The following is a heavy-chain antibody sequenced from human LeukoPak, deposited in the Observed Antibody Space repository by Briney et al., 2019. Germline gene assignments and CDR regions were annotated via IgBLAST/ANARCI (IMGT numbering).Heavy chain of an antibody. CDR2: IYYSGST. V-gene: IGHV4-39*01. Sequence: SETLSLTCTVSGASFSSSTYYWGWIRQPPGKGLEWIGSIYYSGSTYYNPSLKSRVTMSVDTFKNQFSLKLSSVTAADTAVYYCERHAGGISATGTRPFDYWGQGTLVTVSS. CDR1: GASFSSSTYY. D-gene: IGHD6-13*01. J-gene: IGHJ4*02. CDR3: ERHAGGISATGTRPFDY.